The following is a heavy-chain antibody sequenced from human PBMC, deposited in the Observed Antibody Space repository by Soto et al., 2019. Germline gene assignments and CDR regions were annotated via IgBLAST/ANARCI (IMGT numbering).Heavy chain of an antibody. J-gene: IGHJ6*02. V-gene: IGHV4-59*01. CDR2: IYYSGST. Sequence: SETLSLTCTVSGGSISSYYWSWIRQPPGKGLEWIGYIYYSGSTNYNPSLKSRVTISVDTSKNQFSLKLSSVTAADTAVYYCAAGHYDIFYYGMDVWGQGTTVTVSS. CDR1: GGSISSYY. D-gene: IGHD3-9*01. CDR3: AAGHYDIFYYGMDV.